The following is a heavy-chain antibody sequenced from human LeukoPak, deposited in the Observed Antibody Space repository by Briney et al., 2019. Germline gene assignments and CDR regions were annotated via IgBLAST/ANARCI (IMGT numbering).Heavy chain of an antibody. Sequence: ESLKISCTGSGYTFTNYWIAWVRQMPGKGLEWMGIIYHDDSDPRYSPSFQSQVTLSADKSISTAYLEWSSLKASDTAMYYCATNHDYGDFPFDYWGQGTLVTVSS. D-gene: IGHD4-17*01. CDR2: IYHDDSDP. CDR3: ATNHDYGDFPFDY. CDR1: GYTFTNYW. V-gene: IGHV5-51*01. J-gene: IGHJ4*02.